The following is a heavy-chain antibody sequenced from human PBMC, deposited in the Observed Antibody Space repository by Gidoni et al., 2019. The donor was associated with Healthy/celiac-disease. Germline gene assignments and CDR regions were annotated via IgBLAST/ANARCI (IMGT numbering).Heavy chain of an antibody. CDR2: INSDGSST. CDR1: GVTFSSYW. Sequence: EVQLVESGGGLVQPGGSLRLSCAASGVTFSSYWMHWVRQAPGKGLVWVSRINSDGSSTSYADSVKGRFTISRDNAKNTLYLQMNSLRAEDTAVYYCARGARMLNWFDPWGQGTLVTVSS. CDR3: ARGARMLNWFDP. V-gene: IGHV3-74*01. D-gene: IGHD1-26*01. J-gene: IGHJ5*02.